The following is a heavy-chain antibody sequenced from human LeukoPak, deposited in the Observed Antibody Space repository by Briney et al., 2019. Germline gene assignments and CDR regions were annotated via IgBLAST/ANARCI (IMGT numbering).Heavy chain of an antibody. D-gene: IGHD4-17*01. V-gene: IGHV1-8*01. J-gene: IGHJ4*02. CDR1: GYTFTSYD. CDR2: MNPNSGNT. Sequence: ASVKVSCKTSGYTFTSYDINWVRQATGQGLEWMGWMNPNSGNTGYAQKFQGRVTMTRNTSISTAYMELSSLRSEDTAVYYCARVIDDYGDYGHDYWGQGTLVTVSS. CDR3: ARVIDDYGDYGHDY.